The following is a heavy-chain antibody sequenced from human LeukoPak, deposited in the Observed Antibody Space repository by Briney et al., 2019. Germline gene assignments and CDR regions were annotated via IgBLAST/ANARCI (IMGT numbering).Heavy chain of an antibody. CDR1: GFTSSSYE. CDR2: ISSSGSPI. V-gene: IGHV3-48*03. J-gene: IGHJ4*02. D-gene: IGHD1-26*01. CDR3: ARVGGSSYNY. Sequence: GGSLRLSCAASGFTSSSYEMNWVRQAPGKGLECVSYISSSGSPIYYADSVKGRFTVSRDNAKNSLYLQMNSLGAEDTAVYYCARVGGSSYNYWGQGTLVTVSS.